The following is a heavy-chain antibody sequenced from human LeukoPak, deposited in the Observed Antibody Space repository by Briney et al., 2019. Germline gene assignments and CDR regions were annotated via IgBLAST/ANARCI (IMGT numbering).Heavy chain of an antibody. D-gene: IGHD2-8*01. Sequence: SGTLSLTCAVSGGSISRRTNWWSWVRQPPGKGLEWIGEIYHSGGTNYNPSLKSRITISVDKSQNQFSLKVDSLTDADTAVYYCVANGYYCFDVWGKGTTVTVSS. J-gene: IGHJ6*03. CDR2: IYHSGGT. CDR1: GGSISRRTNW. V-gene: IGHV4-4*02. CDR3: VANGYYCFDV.